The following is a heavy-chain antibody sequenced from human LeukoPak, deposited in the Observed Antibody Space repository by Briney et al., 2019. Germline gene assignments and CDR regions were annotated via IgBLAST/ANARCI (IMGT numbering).Heavy chain of an antibody. D-gene: IGHD6-6*01. CDR1: GYTFTSYA. Sequence: ASVKVSCEASGYTFTSYAMNWVRQAPGQGLEWMGWINTNTGNPTYAQGFTGRFVFSLDTSVSTAYLQISSLKAEDTAVYYCARDRYSSSPVSGIRFDPWGQGTLVTVSS. V-gene: IGHV7-4-1*02. CDR3: ARDRYSSSPVSGIRFDP. CDR2: INTNTGNP. J-gene: IGHJ5*02.